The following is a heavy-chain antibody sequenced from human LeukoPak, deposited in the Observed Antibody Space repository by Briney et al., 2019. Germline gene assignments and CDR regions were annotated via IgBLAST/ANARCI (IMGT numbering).Heavy chain of an antibody. CDR2: IKQDGSEK. CDR1: GFTFSSYW. V-gene: IGHV3-7*01. CDR3: ARAMYSGSYYGVPFDY. D-gene: IGHD1-26*01. J-gene: IGHJ4*02. Sequence: EGSLRLSCAASGFTFSSYWMSWVRQAPGKGLEWVANIKQDGSEKYYVDSVKGRFTISRDNAKNSLYLQMNSLRAEDTAVYYCARAMYSGSYYGVPFDYWGQGTLVTVSS.